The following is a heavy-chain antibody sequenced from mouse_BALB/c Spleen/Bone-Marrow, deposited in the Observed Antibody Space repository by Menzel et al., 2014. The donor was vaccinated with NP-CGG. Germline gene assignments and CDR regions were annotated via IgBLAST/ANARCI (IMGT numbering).Heavy chain of an antibody. CDR1: GYTFSSYW. D-gene: IGHD2-14*01. J-gene: IGHJ2*01. CDR3: ARGTYRYYFDY. V-gene: IGHV1-9*01. Sequence: QVQLQQSGAELMKPGASVKISCKATGYTFSSYWIEWVKQRPGHGLEWIGEIIPGSGTTNYDEKFKGKATFTADTSSNTAYMQLSSLTSEDSAVYYCARGTYRYYFDYWGQGTTLTVSS. CDR2: IIPGSGTT.